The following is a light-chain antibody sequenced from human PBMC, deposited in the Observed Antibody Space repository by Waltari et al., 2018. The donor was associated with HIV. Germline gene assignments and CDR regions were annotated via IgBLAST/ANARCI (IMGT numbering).Light chain of an antibody. CDR1: HIGGKI. CDR2: RDT. CDR3: HVWDTTTASV. Sequence: SSKLTQALSVSVALGQTARLTCRGDHIGGKINWFQQKPGQAPVLVICRDTSRPSGIPARFSGSNSENTATLTVTGVQVADEAVYYCHVWDTTTASVFGGGTKLAVL. J-gene: IGLJ2*01. V-gene: IGLV3-9*01.